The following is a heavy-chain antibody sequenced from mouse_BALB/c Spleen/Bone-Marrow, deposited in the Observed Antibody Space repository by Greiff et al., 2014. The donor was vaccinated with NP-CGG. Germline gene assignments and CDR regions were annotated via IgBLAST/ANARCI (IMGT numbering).Heavy chain of an antibody. CDR1: GFSLTDYG. V-gene: IGHV2-6-5*01. Sequence: QLVESGPGLVAPSQSLSITCTVSGFSLTDYGVSWIRQPPGKGLEWLGVIWGGGITYYNSTLKSRLSISKDNSKSQVFLKMNSLQTDDTAMYYCAKHDTTVVLDYWGQGTTLTVSS. CDR2: IWGGGIT. D-gene: IGHD1-1*01. CDR3: AKHDTTVVLDY. J-gene: IGHJ2*01.